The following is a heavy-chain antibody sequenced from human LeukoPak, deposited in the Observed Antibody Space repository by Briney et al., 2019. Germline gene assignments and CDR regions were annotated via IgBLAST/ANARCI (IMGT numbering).Heavy chain of an antibody. V-gene: IGHV4-39*01. CDR1: GGSISSSSYY. CDR2: IYYSGST. J-gene: IGHJ4*02. D-gene: IGHD3-9*01. CDR3: ASKVDYDIHFFDY. Sequence: SETLSLTCTVSGGSISSSSYYWGWIRQPPGKGLEWIGSIYYSGSTYYNPSLKSRVTISVDTSKNQFSLKLSSVTAADTAVYYCASKVDYDIHFFDYWGQGNLVTVSS.